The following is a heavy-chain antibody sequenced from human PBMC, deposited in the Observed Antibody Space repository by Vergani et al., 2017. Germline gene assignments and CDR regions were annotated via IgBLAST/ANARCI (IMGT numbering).Heavy chain of an antibody. J-gene: IGHJ4*02. V-gene: IGHV5-10-1*03. CDR1: GNSFPSYW. D-gene: IGHD6-19*01. CDR3: ARGGNPGSGWSIDY. CDR2: IDPSDSYT. Sequence: EVQLVQSGAEVKKPGESLRISCKGSGNSFPSYWITWVRQMPGKGLEWMGKIDPSDSYTNYSPSFQGHVAISADKSISTAYLQWSSLKASDTAMYYCARGGNPGSGWSIDYGGQGTLVTVSS.